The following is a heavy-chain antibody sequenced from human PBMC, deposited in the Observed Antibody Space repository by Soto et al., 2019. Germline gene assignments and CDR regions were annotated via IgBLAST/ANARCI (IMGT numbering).Heavy chain of an antibody. CDR3: ARGLFSENYYSGGWYYFDY. J-gene: IGHJ4*02. Sequence: WTWIRQSPGTGLEWIGQINHSGSTTYNPSLKSRVTISLATSKNQFSLELSSVTAADTAVYYCARGLFSENYYSGGWYYFDYWGQGTLVTVSS. CDR2: INHSGST. D-gene: IGHD1-26*01. V-gene: IGHV4-34*01.